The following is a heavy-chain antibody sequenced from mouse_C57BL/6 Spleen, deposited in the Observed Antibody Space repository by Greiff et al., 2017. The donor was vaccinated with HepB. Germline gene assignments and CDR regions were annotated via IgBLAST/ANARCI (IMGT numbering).Heavy chain of an antibody. CDR3: ARERGLLRSSYYAMDY. D-gene: IGHD1-1*01. J-gene: IGHJ4*01. CDR2: INPNNGGT. V-gene: IGHV1-22*01. CDR1: GYTFTDYN. Sequence: EVMLVESGPELVKPGASVKMSCKASGYTFTDYNMHWVKQSHGKSLEWIGYINPNNGGTSYNQKFKGKATLTVNKSSSTAYMELRSLTSEDSAVYYCARERGLLRSSYYAMDYWGQGTSVTVSS.